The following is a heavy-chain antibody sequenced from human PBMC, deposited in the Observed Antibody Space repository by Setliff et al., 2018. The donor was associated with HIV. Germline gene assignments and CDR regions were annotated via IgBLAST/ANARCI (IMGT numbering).Heavy chain of an antibody. J-gene: IGHJ3*02. V-gene: IGHV1-46*01. CDR3: ASAGAWQRNALDI. D-gene: IGHD5-12*01. CDR1: GYSFTNHY. CDR2: INPTGGST. Sequence: ASVMVSCKSSGYSFTNHYMHWVRQAPGQGLEWMGVINPTGGSTRNTQKFQGRVAMTRDTSTSTVYMELSSLRSEDTAVYYCASAGAWQRNALDIWGQGTMVTVS.